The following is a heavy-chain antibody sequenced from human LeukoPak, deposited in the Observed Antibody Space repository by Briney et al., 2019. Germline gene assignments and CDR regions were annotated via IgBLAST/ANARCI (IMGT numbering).Heavy chain of an antibody. J-gene: IGHJ3*02. Sequence: SETLSLTCTVSGGSISSSSYDWGWIRQPPGKGLEWIGSIYYSGSTYYNPSLKSRVTISVDTSKNQFSLKLSSVTAADTAVYYCASLVAGFDAFDIWGQGTMVTVSS. CDR3: ASLVAGFDAFDI. V-gene: IGHV4-39*01. D-gene: IGHD6-19*01. CDR1: GGSISSSSYD. CDR2: IYYSGST.